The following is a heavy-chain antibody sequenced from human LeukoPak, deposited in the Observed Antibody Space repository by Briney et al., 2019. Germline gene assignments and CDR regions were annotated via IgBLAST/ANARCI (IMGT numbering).Heavy chain of an antibody. V-gene: IGHV3-7*01. Sequence: GGSLRLSCADSQFTFNGSWMNWVRQAPGKGLEWVSNMGPTGVLIRYADSVRGRFTISKDNPGASLYLDMHSLRAEDTAIYYCAIWTSGNYWGQGTLVTVSS. CDR1: QFTFNGSW. CDR3: AIWTSGNY. CDR2: MGPTGVLI. J-gene: IGHJ4*02. D-gene: IGHD1-1*01.